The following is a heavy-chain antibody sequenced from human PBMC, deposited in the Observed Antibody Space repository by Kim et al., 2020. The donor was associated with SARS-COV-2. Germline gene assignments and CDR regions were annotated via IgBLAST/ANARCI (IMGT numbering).Heavy chain of an antibody. D-gene: IGHD2-2*01. CDR3: AKDLGIVVVPAIGDY. CDR2: ISYDGSNK. Sequence: GGSLRLSCAASGFTFSSYGMHWVRQAPGKGLEWVAVISYDGSNKYYADSVKGRFTISRDNSKNTLYLQMNSLRAEDTAVYYCAKDLGIVVVPAIGDYWG. J-gene: IGHJ4*01. CDR1: GFTFSSYG. V-gene: IGHV3-30*18.